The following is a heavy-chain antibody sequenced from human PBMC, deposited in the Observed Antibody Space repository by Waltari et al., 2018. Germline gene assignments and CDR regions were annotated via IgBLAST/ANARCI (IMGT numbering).Heavy chain of an antibody. D-gene: IGHD6-19*01. CDR2: MNPNGGNA. Sequence: QVQLVQSGAEVTKPGDSVKVACKASRYTFTSYDIHWVPQATGQGLEWMGWMNPNGGNAGYAQKFQGRVTMTRNTSISTAYMELSSLRSEDTAVYYCARGDRSSGWYFGYYYYMDVWGKGTTVTVSS. V-gene: IGHV1-8*01. CDR1: RYTFTSYD. CDR3: ARGDRSSGWYFGYYYYMDV. J-gene: IGHJ6*03.